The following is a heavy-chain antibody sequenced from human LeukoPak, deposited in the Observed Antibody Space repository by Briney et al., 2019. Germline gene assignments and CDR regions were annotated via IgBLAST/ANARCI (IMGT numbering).Heavy chain of an antibody. D-gene: IGHD3-22*01. CDR1: GYTFTSYA. Sequence: GASVKVSCKASGYTFTSYAMNWVRQAPGQGLEWMGWINTNTGNPTYAQGFTGRFVFSLDTSVSTAYLQISSLKAEDTAVYYCARDNLADYYDSSGSPSWGDWGQGTLVTVSS. J-gene: IGHJ4*02. CDR2: INTNTGNP. CDR3: ARDNLADYYDSSGSPSWGD. V-gene: IGHV7-4-1*02.